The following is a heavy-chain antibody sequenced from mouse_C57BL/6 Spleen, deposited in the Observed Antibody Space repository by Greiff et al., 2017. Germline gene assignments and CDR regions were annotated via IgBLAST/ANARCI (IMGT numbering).Heavy chain of an antibody. D-gene: IGHD1-2*01. CDR3: ARSYGPFDY. CDR2: IYPRDGST. Sequence: VQLQQSGPELVKPGASVKLSCKASGYTFTSYDINWVKQRPGPGLAWIGWIYPRDGSTTYNEKFKGKATLTVDTSSSTAYMELHSLTSEDSAVYFCARSYGPFDYWGQGTTLTVSS. V-gene: IGHV1-85*01. CDR1: GYTFTSYD. J-gene: IGHJ2*01.